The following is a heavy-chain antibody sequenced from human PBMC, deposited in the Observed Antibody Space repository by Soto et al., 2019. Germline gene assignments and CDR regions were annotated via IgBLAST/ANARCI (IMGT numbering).Heavy chain of an antibody. Sequence: GESLKISCEIFGYDFANYWIGWVRQMPGKGLEWMGIIFPGDSDTRYSPSFQGQVTISADESTNTAYLQWSSLMASDTAVYYCATLTNWAFDNGGKETLDTVSS. CDR1: GYDFANYW. D-gene: IGHD7-27*01. V-gene: IGHV5-51*01. CDR2: IFPGDSDT. CDR3: ATLTNWAFDN. J-gene: IGHJ4*02.